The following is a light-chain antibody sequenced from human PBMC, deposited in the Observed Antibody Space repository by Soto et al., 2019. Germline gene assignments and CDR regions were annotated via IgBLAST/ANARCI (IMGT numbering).Light chain of an antibody. V-gene: IGKV1-27*01. CDR3: QKYNSARET. Sequence: DIQMTQSPSSLSASVGDRVTITCRASQGVSNYLAWYQQKPGKVPKTLIYAASTLQSGVPSRFSGSGSGTDFTLTISSLQPEDVANYYCQKYNSARETFGHGTKVDIK. CDR1: QGVSNY. J-gene: IGKJ3*01. CDR2: AAS.